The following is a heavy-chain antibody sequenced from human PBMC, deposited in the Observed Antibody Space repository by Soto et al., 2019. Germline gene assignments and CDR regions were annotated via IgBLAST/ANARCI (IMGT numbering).Heavy chain of an antibody. V-gene: IGHV1-69*13. D-gene: IGHD2-21*02. CDR2: IIPIFGTA. Sequence: ASVKVSCKASGGTFSSYAISWVRQAPGQGLEWMGGIIPIFGTANYAQKFQGRVTITADESTSTAYMELSSLRSEDTAVYYCARGALEGYCGGDCYYNWFDPWGQGTLVTVSS. CDR3: ARGALEGYCGGDCYYNWFDP. J-gene: IGHJ5*02. CDR1: GGTFSSYA.